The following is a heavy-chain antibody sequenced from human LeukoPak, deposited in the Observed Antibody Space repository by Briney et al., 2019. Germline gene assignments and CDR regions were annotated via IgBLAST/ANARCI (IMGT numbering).Heavy chain of an antibody. V-gene: IGHV3-7*03. CDR3: ARDGYFFAMDV. D-gene: IGHD2-2*03. CDR2: IKFDGSEK. J-gene: IGHJ6*02. Sequence: GGSLRLSCEASGFTFSNYWMSWARQAPGKGLEWVANIKFDGSEKYYTDSVRGRFTVSRDNARESPLLEMSRLRAEDTAVYYCARDGYFFAMDVWGQGTTVTVSS. CDR1: GFTFSNYW.